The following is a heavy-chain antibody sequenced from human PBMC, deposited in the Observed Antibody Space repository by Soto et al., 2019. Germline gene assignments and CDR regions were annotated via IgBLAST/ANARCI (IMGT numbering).Heavy chain of an antibody. V-gene: IGHV4-30-2*01. Sequence: SETKCLTSAVSGGYVTGGSDAWSWLRQPPGEGLEWIGYIYHSGNTYYNPSLRSRVTISLDRSKNQFSLMLNSVTAADTAVYYCARAGLSSRYYYFDYWGQGSLVT. D-gene: IGHD1-26*01. J-gene: IGHJ4*02. CDR2: IYHSGNT. CDR3: ARAGLSSRYYYFDY. CDR1: GGYVTGGSDA.